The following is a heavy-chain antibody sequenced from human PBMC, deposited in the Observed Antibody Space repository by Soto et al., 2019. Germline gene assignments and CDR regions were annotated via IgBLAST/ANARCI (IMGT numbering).Heavy chain of an antibody. V-gene: IGHV3-23*01. Sequence: GGSLRLSCAASGFTFSSYAMSWVRQAPGKGLEWVSAISGSGGSTYYADSVKGRFTTSRDNSKNTLYLQMNSLRAEDTAVYYCAKELLQYQLLYYFDYWGQGTLVTVSS. CDR1: GFTFSSYA. J-gene: IGHJ4*02. CDR2: ISGSGGST. CDR3: AKELLQYQLLYYFDY. D-gene: IGHD2-2*01.